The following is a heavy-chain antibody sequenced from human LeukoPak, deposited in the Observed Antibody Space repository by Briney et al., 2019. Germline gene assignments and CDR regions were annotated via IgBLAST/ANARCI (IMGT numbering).Heavy chain of an antibody. J-gene: IGHJ6*03. V-gene: IGHV4-4*07. CDR3: ARESSSGYVSYYYYYYYMDV. D-gene: IGHD5-12*01. CDR2: IYTSGST. CDR1: GGSISSYY. Sequence: SETLSLTCTVSGGSISSYYWTWIRQPAGKGLEWIGRIYTSGSTNYNPSLKSRVTMSVDTSKNQFSLKLNSVTAADTAVYYCARESSSGYVSYYYYYYYMDVWGKGTTVTISS.